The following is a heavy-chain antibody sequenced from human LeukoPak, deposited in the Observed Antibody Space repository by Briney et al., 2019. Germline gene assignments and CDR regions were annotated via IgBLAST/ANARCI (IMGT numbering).Heavy chain of an antibody. CDR2: INSDGSTT. V-gene: IGHV3-74*01. D-gene: IGHD5-24*01. CDR1: GFTFSSYS. J-gene: IGHJ6*03. Sequence: GGSLRLSCAASGFTFSSYSMNWVRQAPGKGLVWVSRINSDGSTTSYADSVKGRFTISRDNAKNTLYLQMNSLRAEDTAVYYCARGAYNLSPYYMAVWGKGTTVTVSS. CDR3: ARGAYNLSPYYMAV.